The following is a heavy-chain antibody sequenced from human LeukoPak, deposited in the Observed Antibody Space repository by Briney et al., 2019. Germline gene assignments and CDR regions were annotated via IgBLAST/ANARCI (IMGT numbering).Heavy chain of an antibody. CDR2: INPNSGAT. CDR3: VGGSRVNMKPDIYFDY. J-gene: IGHJ4*02. V-gene: IGHV1-2*02. CDR1: GYTFTAYY. D-gene: IGHD3-10*01. Sequence: ASVKVSCKASGYTFTAYYMHWVRQAPGQGPEWVGWINPNSGATNYAQKFQGRVTMTRDTSISTAYMEPSRLRSDDTAVYYCVGGSRVNMKPDIYFDYWGQGTLVTVSS.